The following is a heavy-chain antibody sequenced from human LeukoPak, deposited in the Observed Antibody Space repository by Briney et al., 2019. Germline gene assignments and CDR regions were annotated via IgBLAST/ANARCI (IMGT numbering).Heavy chain of an antibody. J-gene: IGHJ4*02. Sequence: SETLSLTCTVSGGSVTSGSNYWSWIRQPPGRGLEWIGYIYSSGSTEYNPGLKSRVTISMDPSKNQFSLKLRSVTAAGTAVYFCAKEHMAVTGYFDGWGKGTLVSVSS. CDR3: AKEHMAVTGYFDG. CDR2: IYSSGST. D-gene: IGHD6-19*01. CDR1: GGSVTSGSNY. V-gene: IGHV4-61*01.